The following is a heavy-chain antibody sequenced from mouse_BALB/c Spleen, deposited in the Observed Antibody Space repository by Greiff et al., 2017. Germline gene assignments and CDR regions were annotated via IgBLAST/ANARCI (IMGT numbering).Heavy chain of an antibody. CDR2: IYPGNSDT. CDR1: GYTFTSYW. D-gene: IGHD1-1*01. J-gene: IGHJ1*01. V-gene: IGHV1-5*01. CDR3: TRNYGSEGYFDV. Sequence: EVQVVESGTVLARPGASVKMSCKASGYTFTSYWMHWVKQRPGQGLEWIGAIYPGNSDTSYNQKFKGKAKLTAVTSTSTAYMELSSLTNEDSAVYYCTRNYGSEGYFDVWGAGTTVTVSS.